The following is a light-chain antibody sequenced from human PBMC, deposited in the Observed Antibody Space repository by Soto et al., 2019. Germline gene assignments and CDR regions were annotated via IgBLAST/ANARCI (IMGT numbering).Light chain of an antibody. CDR3: HQYASAFGT. J-gene: IGKJ1*01. CDR1: QSVGHMF. CDR2: DAY. V-gene: IGKV3-20*01. Sequence: EIVLTQSPGTLSLSPGERAALSCRASQSVGHMFLAWFQQKPGQAPRLLIFDAYRRATGIPDRFSGSGSGTNFALTISRLEPEDCALYLCHQYASAFGTFGQGTKVDVK.